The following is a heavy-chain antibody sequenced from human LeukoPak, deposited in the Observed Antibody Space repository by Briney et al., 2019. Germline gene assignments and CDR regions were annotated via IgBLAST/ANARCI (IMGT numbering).Heavy chain of an antibody. Sequence: PSETLSLTCAVYGGSFSGYYWSWIRQPPGKGLEWIGEINHSGSTNYNPSLKSRVTISVDTSKNQFSLKLSSVTAADTAVYYCPIGGTGMNGIDYWGQGTLVTVSS. J-gene: IGHJ4*02. V-gene: IGHV4-34*01. CDR2: INHSGST. CDR1: GGSFSGYY. D-gene: IGHD1-1*01. CDR3: PIGGTGMNGIDY.